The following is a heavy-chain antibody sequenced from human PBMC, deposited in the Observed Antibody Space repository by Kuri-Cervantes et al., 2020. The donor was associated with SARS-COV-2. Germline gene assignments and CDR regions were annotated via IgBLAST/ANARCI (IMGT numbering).Heavy chain of an antibody. CDR3: TRDDFWSGYNDY. J-gene: IGHJ4*02. CDR2: ISGSGGST. V-gene: IGHV3-23*01. Sequence: LSLTCAASGFTFDDYTMHWVRQAPGKGLEWVSAISGSGGSTYYADSVKGRFTISRDNSKNTLYLQMNSLKTEDTAVYYCTRDDFWSGYNDYWGQGTLVTVSS. D-gene: IGHD3-3*01. CDR1: GFTFDDYT.